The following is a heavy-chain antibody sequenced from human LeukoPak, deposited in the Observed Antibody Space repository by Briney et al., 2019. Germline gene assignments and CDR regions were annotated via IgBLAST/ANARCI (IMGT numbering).Heavy chain of an antibody. V-gene: IGHV3-30*03. CDR3: ARDLYVAGSAFDI. CDR2: ISYDGSKK. D-gene: IGHD6-19*01. Sequence: PGGSLRLSCAASGFTFSSYGMHWVRQAPGKGLEWVAVISYDGSKKYYADSVKGRFTISRDNSKNTLYLQMNSLRAEDTAVYYCARDLYVAGSAFDIWGQGTMVTVSS. CDR1: GFTFSSYG. J-gene: IGHJ3*02.